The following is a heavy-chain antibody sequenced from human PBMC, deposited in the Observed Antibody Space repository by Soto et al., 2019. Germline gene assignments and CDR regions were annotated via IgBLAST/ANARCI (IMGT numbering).Heavy chain of an antibody. CDR2: IIPILGIA. J-gene: IGHJ3*02. D-gene: IGHD6-19*01. CDR3: ARVLAVAGTYDAFDI. V-gene: IGHV1-69*02. Sequence: GASVKVSCKASGGTFSSYTISWVRQAPGQGLEWMGRIIPILGIANYAQKFQGRVTITADKSTSTAYMELSSLRSEDTAVYYCARVLAVAGTYDAFDIWGQGTMVTVSS. CDR1: GGTFSSYT.